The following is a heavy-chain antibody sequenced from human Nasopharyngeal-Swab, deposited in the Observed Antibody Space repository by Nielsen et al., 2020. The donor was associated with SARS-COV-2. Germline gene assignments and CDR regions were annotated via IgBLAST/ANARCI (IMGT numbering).Heavy chain of an antibody. CDR3: ARQVGSDFWSGYYYTAGYYMDV. V-gene: IGHV4-39*01. CDR1: GGSISSSSYY. CDR2: IYYSGIT. Sequence: SETLSLTCTVSGGSISSSSYYWGWIRQPPGKGLEWIGSIYYSGITYYNPSLKSRVTISVDTSKNQFSLKLSSVTAADTAVYYCARQVGSDFWSGYYYTAGYYMDVWGKGTTVTVSS. D-gene: IGHD3-3*01. J-gene: IGHJ6*03.